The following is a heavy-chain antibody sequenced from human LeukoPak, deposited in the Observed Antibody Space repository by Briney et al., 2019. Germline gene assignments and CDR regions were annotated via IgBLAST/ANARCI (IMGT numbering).Heavy chain of an antibody. Sequence: SETLSLTCAVYGGSFSGYYWSWIRQPPGKGLEWIGEINHSGSTNYNPSLKSRVTISVDTSKNQFSLELSSVTAADTAVYYCASKDIVATIIFGGQGTLVTVSS. D-gene: IGHD5-12*01. CDR3: ASKDIVATIIF. V-gene: IGHV4-34*01. CDR1: GGSFSGYY. CDR2: INHSGST. J-gene: IGHJ4*02.